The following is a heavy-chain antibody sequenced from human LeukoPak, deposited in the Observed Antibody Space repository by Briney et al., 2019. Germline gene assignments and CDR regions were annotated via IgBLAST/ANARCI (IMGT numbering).Heavy chain of an antibody. Sequence: GGSLRLSCAASGFTFSDYYMSWIRQAPGKGLEWVAVISSDGSNMYYADSVKGRFTISRDNSKNTLYLQMNSLRAEDTALYYCARIGAAAGTHFDYWGQGTLVTVSS. CDR2: ISSDGSNM. CDR1: GFTFSDYY. D-gene: IGHD6-13*01. CDR3: ARIGAAAGTHFDY. J-gene: IGHJ4*02. V-gene: IGHV3-30*03.